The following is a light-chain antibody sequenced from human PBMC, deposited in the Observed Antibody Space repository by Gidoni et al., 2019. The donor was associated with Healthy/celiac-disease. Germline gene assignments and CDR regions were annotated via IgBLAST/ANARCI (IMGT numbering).Light chain of an antibody. CDR2: WAS. J-gene: IGKJ1*01. Sequence: DIVMTQSPDSLAVSLGERATINCKSSRSVLYRSNNRNCLAWYQQKPGQPPKLLIYWASTRESGVPDRFSGSGSGTDFTLTISSLQAEDVAVYYCQQYYSTPRTFGQGTKVEIK. CDR3: QQYYSTPRT. CDR1: RSVLYRSNNRNC. V-gene: IGKV4-1*01.